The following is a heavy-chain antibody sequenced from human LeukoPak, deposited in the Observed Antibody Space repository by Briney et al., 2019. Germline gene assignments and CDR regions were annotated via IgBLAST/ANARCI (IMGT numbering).Heavy chain of an antibody. CDR2: IGPYNGNT. J-gene: IGHJ4*02. CDR3: AGLGYGANFIHY. Sequence: ASVKVSCKASGYTYTNYGISWVRQAPGQGLEWMGWIGPYNGNTHYAQKFQGRVTMTTDTSTSTVYMELRSLRSDDTAVYYCAGLGYGANFIHYWGQGTLVTVSS. V-gene: IGHV1-18*01. D-gene: IGHD4-23*01. CDR1: GYTYTNYG.